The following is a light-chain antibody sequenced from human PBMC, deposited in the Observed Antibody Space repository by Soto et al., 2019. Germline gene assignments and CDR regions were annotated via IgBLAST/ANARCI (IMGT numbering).Light chain of an antibody. Sequence: PATLSLSPGERAPLSCRASPSVTNYLAWYQQKPGQAPRLLIYGAFNRATGIPARFSGSGSGTDFTLTISSLEPEDFAVYYCQQRNIWPPVTFGQGTRLEIK. V-gene: IGKV3-11*01. CDR3: QQRNIWPPVT. J-gene: IGKJ5*01. CDR1: PSVTNY. CDR2: GAF.